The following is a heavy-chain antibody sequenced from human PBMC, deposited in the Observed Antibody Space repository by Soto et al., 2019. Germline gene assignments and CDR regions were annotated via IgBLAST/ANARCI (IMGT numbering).Heavy chain of an antibody. J-gene: IGHJ6*02. CDR2: ISPDNGNT. V-gene: IGHV1-18*01. CDR3: ARALGYSGYAGMDV. Sequence: QVQLVQSGGEVKKPGASVKVSCKASGYTFTIYGINWVRQAPGQGLEWMGWISPDNGNTTYAQKLQGRVTMTTDTSTSTAYMELRSLRSDDPAVYYCARALGYSGYAGMDVWGQGTTVTVSS. D-gene: IGHD5-12*01. CDR1: GYTFTIYG.